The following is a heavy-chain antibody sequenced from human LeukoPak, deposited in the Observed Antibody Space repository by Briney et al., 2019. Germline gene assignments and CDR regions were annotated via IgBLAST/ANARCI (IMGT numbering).Heavy chain of an antibody. CDR1: GYSISSSSW. V-gene: IGHV4-28*05. J-gene: IGHJ4*02. D-gene: IGHD1-26*01. CDR2: IYYSGSI. Sequence: SDTLSLTCAVSGYSISSSSWWGWIRQPPGQGLEWIGYIYYSGSIYYNPSLKSRVTTSVDTSKNQFSLKLNSVTAADTAVYYCARGVGSYSASYWGQGTLVIVSS. CDR3: ARGVGSYSASY.